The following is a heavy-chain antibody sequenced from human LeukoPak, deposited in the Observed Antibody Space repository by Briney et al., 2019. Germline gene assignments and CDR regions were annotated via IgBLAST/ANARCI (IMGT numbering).Heavy chain of an antibody. J-gene: IGHJ3*02. Sequence: GGSLRLSCAASGFTFSSYGMHWVRQAPGKGLEWVAVISYDGSNKYYADSVKGRFTISRDNSKNTLYLQMNSLRAEDTAVYYCAKGQQWLVRNDAFDIWGQGTMVTVSS. V-gene: IGHV3-30*18. CDR1: GFTFSSYG. CDR3: AKGQQWLVRNDAFDI. CDR2: ISYDGSNK. D-gene: IGHD6-19*01.